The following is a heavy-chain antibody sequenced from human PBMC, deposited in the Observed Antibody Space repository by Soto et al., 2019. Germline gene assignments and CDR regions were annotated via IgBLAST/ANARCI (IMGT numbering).Heavy chain of an antibody. V-gene: IGHV1-2*02. J-gene: IGHJ4*02. CDR3: ARPTASRELVY. Sequence: ASVKVSFKASGYTFTDYFLHWVRQAPGHGLEWMGWVKPKNGDTSYAQKFQDRVTMTRDTAISSAYMELTSLRSDDTAVYYCARPTASRELVYWGQGTPVTVSS. CDR2: VKPKNGDT. CDR1: GYTFTDYF. D-gene: IGHD6-6*01.